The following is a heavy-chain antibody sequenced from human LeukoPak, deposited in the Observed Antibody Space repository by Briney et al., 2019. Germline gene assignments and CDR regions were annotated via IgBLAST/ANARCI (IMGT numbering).Heavy chain of an antibody. D-gene: IGHD2-15*01. CDR3: ARFRLRGFDY. Sequence: GGSLRLSCAASGFTFSDYYMSWIRQAPGRGLEWVSYISSSGSTIYYADYVKGRFTISRDNSKNSLYLQMNSLRAEDTAVYYCARFRLRGFDYWGQGTLVTVSS. CDR2: ISSSGSTI. J-gene: IGHJ4*02. V-gene: IGHV3-11*01. CDR1: GFTFSDYY.